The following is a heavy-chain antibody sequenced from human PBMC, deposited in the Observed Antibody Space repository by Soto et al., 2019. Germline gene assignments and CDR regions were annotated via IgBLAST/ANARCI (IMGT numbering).Heavy chain of an antibody. Sequence: EVQLLESGGGLVQPGGSLRLSCAASGFTFSSYAMSWVRLAPGKGLEWVSAISGSGDSTYYADSVKGRFTISRDTXKNTLYLQINSLRAEDTAVYYCAKYWYSSGGHFDYWGQGTLVTVSS. CDR1: GFTFSSYA. J-gene: IGHJ4*02. D-gene: IGHD6-19*01. CDR3: AKYWYSSGGHFDY. V-gene: IGHV3-23*01. CDR2: ISGSGDST.